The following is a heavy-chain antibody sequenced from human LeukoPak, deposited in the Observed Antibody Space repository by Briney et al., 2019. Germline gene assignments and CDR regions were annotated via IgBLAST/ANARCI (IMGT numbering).Heavy chain of an antibody. J-gene: IGHJ3*01. D-gene: IGHD2-15*01. Sequence: GRSLRLSCAASGFTFSSYTMHWVRQAPGKGLEWVALISYDDSNKYYADSVKGRFTISRDNPANTLYLQMNSLRADDTAVYYCARGRFYSWGLRGAFDVWGQGTMVTVSS. CDR2: ISYDDSNK. CDR1: GFTFSSYT. V-gene: IGHV3-30*04. CDR3: ARGRFYSWGLRGAFDV.